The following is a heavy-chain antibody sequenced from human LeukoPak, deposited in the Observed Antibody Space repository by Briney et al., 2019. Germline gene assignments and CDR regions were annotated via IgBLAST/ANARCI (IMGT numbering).Heavy chain of an antibody. CDR3: ARDANYDFWSGYYRSEGNWFDP. CDR1: GYTFTSYY. V-gene: IGHV1-46*01. J-gene: IGHJ5*02. Sequence: ASVKVSCKASGYTFTSYYMHWVRQAPGQGLEWMGIINPSGGSTSYAQKFQGRVTMTRDTSTSTVYMELSSPRSEDTAVYYCARDANYDFWSGYYRSEGNWFDPWGQGTLVTVSS. CDR2: INPSGGST. D-gene: IGHD3-3*01.